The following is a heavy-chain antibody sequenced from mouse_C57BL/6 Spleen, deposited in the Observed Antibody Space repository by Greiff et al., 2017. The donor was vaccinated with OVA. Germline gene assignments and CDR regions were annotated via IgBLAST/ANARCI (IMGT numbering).Heavy chain of an antibody. CDR3: ARNGYDQGYAMDY. J-gene: IGHJ4*01. D-gene: IGHD2-2*01. V-gene: IGHV1-80*01. CDR2: IYTGDGDT. CDR1: GYAFSSYW. Sequence: QVQLKQSGAELVKPGASVKISCKASGYAFSSYWMNWVKQRPGKGLEWIGQIYTGDGDTNYNGKFKGKATLTADKSSSTAYMQLSSLTSEDSAVYFCARNGYDQGYAMDYWGQGTSVTVSS.